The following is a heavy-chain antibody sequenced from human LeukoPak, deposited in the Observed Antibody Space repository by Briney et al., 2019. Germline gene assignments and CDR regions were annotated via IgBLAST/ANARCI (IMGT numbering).Heavy chain of an antibody. Sequence: SETLSLTCTVSGCTISSYYWSWIRQPPGKGLEWIGYIYYSGSTNYNPSLKSRVTISVDTSKNQFSLKLSSVTAADTAVYYCARDSLGGDDAFDIWGQGTMVTVSS. CDR1: GCTISSYY. J-gene: IGHJ3*02. V-gene: IGHV4-59*01. D-gene: IGHD3-16*01. CDR2: IYYSGST. CDR3: ARDSLGGDDAFDI.